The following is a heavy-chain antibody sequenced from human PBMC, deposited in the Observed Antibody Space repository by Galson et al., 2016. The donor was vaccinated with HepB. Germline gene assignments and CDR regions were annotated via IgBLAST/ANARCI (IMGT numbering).Heavy chain of an antibody. CDR2: ISHDSGSE. CDR1: GFTFSTYA. V-gene: IGHV3-23*01. D-gene: IGHD5-12*01. Sequence: SLRLSCAGSGFTFSTYAMSWVRQAPGKGLEWVSGISHDSGSEFYGDSVKGRFTIYRDNSKNTVHLELNSLTAEDTAIYYCVNRAEYSGRDNGFQYWGRGTLVTVSS. CDR3: VNRAEYSGRDNGFQY. J-gene: IGHJ4*02.